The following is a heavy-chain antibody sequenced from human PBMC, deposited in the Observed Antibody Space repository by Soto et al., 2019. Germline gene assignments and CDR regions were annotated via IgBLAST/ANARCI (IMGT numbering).Heavy chain of an antibody. CDR1: GFTVSSNY. CDR2: IYSGGST. CDR3: ARGNSLPAATPMSAFDI. V-gene: IGHV3-53*04. Sequence: GGSLRLSCAASGFTVSSNYMSWVRQAPGKGLEWVSVIYSGGSTYYADSVKGRFTISRHNSKNTLYLQMNSLRAEDTAVYYCARGNSLPAATPMSAFDIWGQGTMVTVSS. D-gene: IGHD2-2*01. J-gene: IGHJ3*02.